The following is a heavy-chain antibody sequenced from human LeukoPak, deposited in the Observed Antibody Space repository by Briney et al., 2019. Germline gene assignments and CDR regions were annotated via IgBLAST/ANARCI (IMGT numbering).Heavy chain of an antibody. CDR2: IYPGDSDT. Sequence: GESLKISCKGSGYSFTSYWIGWVRQMPGKGLEWMGIIYPGDSDTRYSPSFQGQVTISADKSISTAYLQWSSLKASDTAMYYCARLEYCSGGSCSKHAFDIWGQGTMVTVSS. CDR1: GYSFTSYW. CDR3: ARLEYCSGGSCSKHAFDI. J-gene: IGHJ3*02. V-gene: IGHV5-51*01. D-gene: IGHD2-15*01.